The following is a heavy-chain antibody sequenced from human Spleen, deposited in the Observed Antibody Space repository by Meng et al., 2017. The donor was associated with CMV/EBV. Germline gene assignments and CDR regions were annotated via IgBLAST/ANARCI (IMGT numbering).Heavy chain of an antibody. CDR1: GFTFSTYV. J-gene: IGHJ4*02. CDR2: ISSSSTTI. CDR3: ARGDYYYDSSTYPYFDY. D-gene: IGHD3-22*01. Sequence: GGSLRLSCAASGFTFSTYVMSWVRQAPGKGLEWVSYISSSSTTIYYADSVKGRFTISRDNAKNSLYLQMTSLRAEDTAVYYCARGDYYYDSSTYPYFDYWGQGTLVTVSS. V-gene: IGHV3-48*04.